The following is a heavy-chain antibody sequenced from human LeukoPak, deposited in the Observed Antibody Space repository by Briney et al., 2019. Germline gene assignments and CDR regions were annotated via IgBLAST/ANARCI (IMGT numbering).Heavy chain of an antibody. CDR2: IYPGDSES. CDR3: ARHRIAGSHDAFDI. D-gene: IGHD2-15*01. J-gene: IGHJ3*02. V-gene: IGHV5-51*01. CDR1: GYSFTTYW. Sequence: GESLKISCKGSGYSFTTYWIGWVRQMPGTGLEGMGIIYPGDSESRYSPSLQGQVVISVDKSISTAYLQWSSLKASDTAMYYWARHRIAGSHDAFDIWGQGTMVTVSS.